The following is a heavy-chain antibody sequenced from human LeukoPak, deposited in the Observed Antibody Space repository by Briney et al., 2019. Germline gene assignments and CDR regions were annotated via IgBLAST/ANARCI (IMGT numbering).Heavy chain of an antibody. V-gene: IGHV4-38-2*02. CDR1: GYSISSGYY. J-gene: IGHJ6*02. CDR3: ARRNPDILTGYYSYYYYYGMDV. D-gene: IGHD3-9*01. Sequence: SETLSLTCTVSGYSISSGYYWGWIRQPPGKGLEWIGIIYHTESTYYNPSLKSRVTMSIDTSKNQFSLKLSSVTAADTAVYYCARRNPDILTGYYSYYYYYGMDVWGQGTTVTVSS. CDR2: IYHTEST.